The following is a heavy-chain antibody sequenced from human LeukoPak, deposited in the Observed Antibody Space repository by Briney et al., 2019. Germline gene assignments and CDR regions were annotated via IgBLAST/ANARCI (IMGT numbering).Heavy chain of an antibody. V-gene: IGHV4-59*11. CDR2: IYFSGST. CDR1: GGSISSHY. J-gene: IGHJ3*02. Sequence: SETLSLTCTVSGGSISSHYWSWIRQPPGKGLEWIRYIYFSGSTNYNPSLKSRVTISIDTPNNQFSLKLSSVTAADTGVYYCARGLGAVAGRIYDGFDMWGQGTMVTVSS. D-gene: IGHD6-19*01. CDR3: ARGLGAVAGRIYDGFDM.